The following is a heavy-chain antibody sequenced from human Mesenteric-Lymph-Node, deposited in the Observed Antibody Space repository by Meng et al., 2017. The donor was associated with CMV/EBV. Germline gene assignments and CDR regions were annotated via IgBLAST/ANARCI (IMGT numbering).Heavy chain of an antibody. D-gene: IGHD6-19*01. CDR3: ACRIAVAGTSTPHYGMDV. V-gene: IGHV3-7*03. J-gene: IGHJ6*02. CDR2: IKQDGSEK. CDR1: GFTFSSYW. Sequence: GGSLRLSCAASGFTFSSYWMSWVRQAPGKGLEWVANIKQDGSEKYYVDSVKGRFTISRDNAKNSLYLQMNSLRAEDTAVYYCACRIAVAGTSTPHYGMDVWGQGTTVTVSS.